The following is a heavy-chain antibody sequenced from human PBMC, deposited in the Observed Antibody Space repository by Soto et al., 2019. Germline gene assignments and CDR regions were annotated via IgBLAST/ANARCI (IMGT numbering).Heavy chain of an antibody. J-gene: IGHJ4*02. D-gene: IGHD3-22*01. CDR3: ARDEYDSSGYNHIFDY. CDR1: GFTFSSYS. CDR2: ISSSSSTI. V-gene: IGHV3-48*02. Sequence: GGSLRLSCAASGFTFSSYSMNWVRQAPGKGLEWVSYISSSSSTIYYADSVKGRFTISRDNAKNSLYLQMNSLRDEDTAVYYCARDEYDSSGYNHIFDYWGQGTLVTVSS.